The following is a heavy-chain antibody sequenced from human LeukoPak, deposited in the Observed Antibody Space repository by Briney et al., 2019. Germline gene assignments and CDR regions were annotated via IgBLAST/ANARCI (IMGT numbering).Heavy chain of an antibody. D-gene: IGHD2-21*02. J-gene: IGHJ3*02. CDR3: ARAYCGGDCSAYAFDI. Sequence: GGSLRLSCAASGFTFGSYSMNWVRQAPGKGLEWVSYISSSSSTIYYADSVKGRFTISRDNAKNSLYLQMNSLRAEDTAVYYCARAYCGGDCSAYAFDIWGQGTMVTVSS. V-gene: IGHV3-48*04. CDR2: ISSSSSTI. CDR1: GFTFGSYS.